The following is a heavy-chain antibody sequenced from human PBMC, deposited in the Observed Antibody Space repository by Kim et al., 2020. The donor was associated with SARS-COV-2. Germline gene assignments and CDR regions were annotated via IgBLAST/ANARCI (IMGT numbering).Heavy chain of an antibody. J-gene: IGHJ6*02. CDR3: ARHYGSGSSYYGMDV. CDR2: ISYDGSNK. CDR1: GFTFSSYA. V-gene: IGHV3-30*04. D-gene: IGHD3-10*01. Sequence: GGSLRLSCAASGFTFSSYAMHWVRQAPGKGLEWVAVISYDGSNKYYADSVKGRFTISRDNSKNTLYLQMNSLRAEDTAVYYCARHYGSGSSYYGMDVWG.